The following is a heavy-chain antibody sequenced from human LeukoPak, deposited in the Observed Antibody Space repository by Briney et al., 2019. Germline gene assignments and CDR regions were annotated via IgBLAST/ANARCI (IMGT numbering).Heavy chain of an antibody. CDR3: AGNSDYVWGRLD. CDR2: IIPIFGTA. Sequence: SSVKVSCKASGGTFSSYAISWVRQAPGQGLEWMGRIIPIFGTANYAQKFQGRVTITTDESTSTAYMELSSLRSEDTAVYYCAGNSDYVWGRLDWGQGTLVTVSS. D-gene: IGHD3-16*01. CDR1: GGTFSSYA. J-gene: IGHJ4*02. V-gene: IGHV1-69*05.